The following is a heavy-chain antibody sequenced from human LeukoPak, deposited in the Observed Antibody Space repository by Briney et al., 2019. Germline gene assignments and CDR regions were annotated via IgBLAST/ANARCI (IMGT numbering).Heavy chain of an antibody. V-gene: IGHV4-39*07. CDR1: GGSISSSSYY. D-gene: IGHD3-16*01. Sequence: SETLSLTCTVSGGSISSSSYYWRWLRQPPGRGLEWIGEINHSGSTNYNPSLKSRVTISVDTSKNQFSLKLSSVTAADTAVYYCASMRGALDRLDFDIDYWGQGTLVTVSS. J-gene: IGHJ4*02. CDR2: INHSGST. CDR3: ASMRGALDRLDFDIDY.